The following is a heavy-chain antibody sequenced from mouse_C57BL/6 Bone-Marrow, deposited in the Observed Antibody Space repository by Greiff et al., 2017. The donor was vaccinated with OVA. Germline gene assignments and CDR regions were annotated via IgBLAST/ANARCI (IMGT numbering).Heavy chain of an antibody. Sequence: VQLQQSGAELVRPGASVKLSCTASGFNIKDDYMHWVKQRPGQGLEWIGWIDPGNGDTEYASKFQGKATITADTSSNTADLQLLSLTSEDAAVYYCTTRKGYYDYWGQGTTLTVSS. CDR1: GFNIKDDY. J-gene: IGHJ2*01. D-gene: IGHD2-3*01. CDR2: IDPGNGDT. V-gene: IGHV14-4*01. CDR3: TTRKGYYDY.